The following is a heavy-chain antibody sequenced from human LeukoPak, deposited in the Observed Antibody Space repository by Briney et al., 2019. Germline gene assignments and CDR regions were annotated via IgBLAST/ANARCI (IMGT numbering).Heavy chain of an antibody. D-gene: IGHD6-13*01. CDR1: GGSISSYY. CDR2: IYYSGST. Sequence: SETLSLTCTVSGGSISSYYWSWIRQPPGKGLEWIGYIYYSGSTNYNPSLKSRVTISVDTSKYQFSLKLSSVTAADTAVYYCARRGRSSWYDYYYYYGMDVWGQGTTVTVSS. CDR3: ARRGRSSWYDYYYYYGMDV. V-gene: IGHV4-59*08. J-gene: IGHJ6*02.